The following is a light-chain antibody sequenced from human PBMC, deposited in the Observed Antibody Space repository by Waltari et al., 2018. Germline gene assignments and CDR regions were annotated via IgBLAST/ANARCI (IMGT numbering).Light chain of an antibody. CDR1: SRDVGGNNY. Sequence: QSALTQPASVSGSPGQSITISCTGTSRDVGGNNYVSWYQQHPGKAPKLMISDVSNRPSGVSNRFSGSKSGNTASLTISGLQAEDEADYYCASYISSSTLELFGGGTSLTVL. J-gene: IGLJ2*01. CDR2: DVS. V-gene: IGLV2-14*03. CDR3: ASYISSSTLEL.